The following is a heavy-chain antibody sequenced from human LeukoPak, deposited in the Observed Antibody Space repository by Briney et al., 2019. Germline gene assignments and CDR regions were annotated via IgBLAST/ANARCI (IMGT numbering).Heavy chain of an antibody. D-gene: IGHD2-2*01. CDR1: GYTLTELS. Sequence: ASVKVSCKVSGYTLTELSMHWVRQAPGKGLEWMGGFDPEGGETIYAQKFQGRVTMTEDTSTDTAYMELSSLRSEDTAVYYCASSIVVVPAAISYYGMDVWGKGTTVTVSS. CDR2: FDPEGGET. J-gene: IGHJ6*04. V-gene: IGHV1-24*01. CDR3: ASSIVVVPAAISYYGMDV.